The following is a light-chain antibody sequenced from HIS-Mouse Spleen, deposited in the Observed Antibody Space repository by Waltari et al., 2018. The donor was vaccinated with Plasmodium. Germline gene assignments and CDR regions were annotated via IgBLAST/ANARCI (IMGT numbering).Light chain of an antibody. Sequence: QSALTQPPPASGSPGPSVTISCTGTSSDAGGCNYVSWYQQHPGKAPKLMIYEVSKRPSGVPDRFSGSKSGNTASLTVSGLQAEDEADYYCSSYAGSNNLVFGGGTKLTVL. CDR3: SSYAGSNNLV. V-gene: IGLV2-8*01. CDR2: EVS. J-gene: IGLJ2*01. CDR1: SSDAGGCNY.